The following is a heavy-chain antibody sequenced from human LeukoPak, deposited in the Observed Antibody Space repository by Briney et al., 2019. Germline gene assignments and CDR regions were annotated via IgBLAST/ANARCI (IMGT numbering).Heavy chain of an antibody. V-gene: IGHV3-30*04. Sequence: GGSLRLSCAASGFTFSSYAMHWVRQAPGKGLEWVAVISYDGSNKYYADSVKGRFTISRDNSKNTLYLQMSSLRAEDTAVYYCARESSSGWYYFDYWGQGTLVTVSS. J-gene: IGHJ4*02. CDR1: GFTFSSYA. D-gene: IGHD6-19*01. CDR3: ARESSSGWYYFDY. CDR2: ISYDGSNK.